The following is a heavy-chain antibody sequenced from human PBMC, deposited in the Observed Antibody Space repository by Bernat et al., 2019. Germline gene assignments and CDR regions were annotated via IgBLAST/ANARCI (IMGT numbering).Heavy chain of an antibody. CDR2: IKSKIDGGTT. V-gene: IGHV3-15*07. CDR1: GFTFSNAW. D-gene: IGHD2-8*02. J-gene: IGHJ4*02. CDR3: TTSLYTGDDRIDC. Sequence: EVQLVESGGGLVKPGGSLRLSCAASGFTFSNAWMNWVRQAPGKGLEWVGRIKSKIDGGTTDYAAPVKGRFSISRDDSKNTLSLQMNSLKTEDTAVYYCTTSLYTGDDRIDCWGQGTLVTVSA.